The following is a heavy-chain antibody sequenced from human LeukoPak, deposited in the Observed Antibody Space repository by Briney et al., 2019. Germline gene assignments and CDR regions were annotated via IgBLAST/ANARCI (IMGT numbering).Heavy chain of an antibody. J-gene: IGHJ4*02. CDR3: AKEEMATTQLNY. CDR1: AFTFSSYG. Sequence: GGSLRLSCAASAFTFSSYGMHWVRQAPGKGLEWVAAISYDGRNKYYVDSVKGRFTISRDNSKNTLYLQMNSLRAEDTAVYYCAKEEMATTQLNYWGQGTLVTVSS. D-gene: IGHD5-24*01. CDR2: ISYDGRNK. V-gene: IGHV3-30*18.